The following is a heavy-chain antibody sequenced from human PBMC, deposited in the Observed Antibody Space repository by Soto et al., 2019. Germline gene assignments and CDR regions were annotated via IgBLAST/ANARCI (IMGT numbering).Heavy chain of an antibody. J-gene: IGHJ6*03. V-gene: IGHV3-23*01. CDR1: GFTFSSYA. CDR3: AKDPYCSGGRCSVAVYYYYYMDV. D-gene: IGHD2-15*01. Sequence: EVQLLESGGGLVQPGGSLRLSCAASGFTFSSYAMSWVRQAPGKGLEWVSAISGSGGSTYYADSVKGRFTISRDNSKNTLYLQMNSMRAEDTAVYYCAKDPYCSGGRCSVAVYYYYYMDVWGKGTTVTVSS. CDR2: ISGSGGST.